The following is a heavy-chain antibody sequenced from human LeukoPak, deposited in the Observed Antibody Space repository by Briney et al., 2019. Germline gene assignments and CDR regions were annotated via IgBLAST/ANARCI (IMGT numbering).Heavy chain of an antibody. CDR3: ARAYYDILTGFDSGMDV. D-gene: IGHD3-9*01. V-gene: IGHV1-8*01. CDR2: MNPNSGNT. CDR1: GYTFTSYD. Sequence: ASVKVSCKASGYTFTSYDINWVRQATGQGLEGMGWMNPNSGNTGYAQKFQGRVTMTRNTSISTAYMELSSLRSEDTAVYYCARAYYDILTGFDSGMDVWGQGTTVTVSS. J-gene: IGHJ6*02.